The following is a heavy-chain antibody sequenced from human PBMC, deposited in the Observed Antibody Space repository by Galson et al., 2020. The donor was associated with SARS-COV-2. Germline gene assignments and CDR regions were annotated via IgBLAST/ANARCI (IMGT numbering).Heavy chain of an antibody. CDR3: ARGDTGSYYDVFLDY. D-gene: IGHD1-26*01. J-gene: IGHJ4*02. CDR2: IRSKTYGGTT. CDR1: GFTFGDHG. Sequence: GGSLRLSCTASGFTFGDHGMSWFRQAPGKGLEYISFIRSKTYGGTTEYAASVDGRFTISRDDSKSIAYLQMNSLKTEDTAVYYCARGDTGSYYDVFLDYWGQGILVTVSA. V-gene: IGHV3-49*03.